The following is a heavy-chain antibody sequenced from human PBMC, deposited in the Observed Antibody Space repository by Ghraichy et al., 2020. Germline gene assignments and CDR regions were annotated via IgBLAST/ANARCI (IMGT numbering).Heavy chain of an antibody. V-gene: IGHV3-21*01. J-gene: IGHJ6*02. CDR1: GFTFSSYS. D-gene: IGHD1-26*01. CDR3: ARASGSYPYYYYGMDV. CDR2: ISSSSSYI. Sequence: GGSLRLSCAASGFTFSSYSMNWVRQAPGKGLEWVSSISSSSSYIYYADSVKGRFTISRDNAKNSLYLQMNSLRAENTAVYYCARASGSYPYYYYGMDVWGQGTTVTVSS.